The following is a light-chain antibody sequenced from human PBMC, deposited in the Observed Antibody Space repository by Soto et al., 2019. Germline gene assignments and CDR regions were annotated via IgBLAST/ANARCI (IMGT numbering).Light chain of an antibody. CDR1: RSVSSY. CDR2: DAS. Sequence: EILLTQSPATLSLSPGSRYPLSWMASRSVSSYLAWYQQKPGQAPRLLISDASNRATGIPARFSGSGSGTDFTLTISSLEPEDFAVYYCQQHSNWPLTFGQGTKVDIK. CDR3: QQHSNWPLT. V-gene: IGKV3-11*01. J-gene: IGKJ4*01.